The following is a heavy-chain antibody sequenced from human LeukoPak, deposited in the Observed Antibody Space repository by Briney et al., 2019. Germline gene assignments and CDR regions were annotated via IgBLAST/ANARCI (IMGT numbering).Heavy chain of an antibody. CDR3: ARASYYYDSSGYYFHWFDP. J-gene: IGHJ5*02. Sequence: SVKVSCKASGGTFSSYAISWVRQAPGQGLEWMGGIIPIFGTANYAQKFQGRVTITADKSTSTAYMELSSLRSEDTAVYYCARASYYYDSSGYYFHWFDPWGQGTLVTVSS. D-gene: IGHD3-22*01. V-gene: IGHV1-69*06. CDR1: GGTFSSYA. CDR2: IIPIFGTA.